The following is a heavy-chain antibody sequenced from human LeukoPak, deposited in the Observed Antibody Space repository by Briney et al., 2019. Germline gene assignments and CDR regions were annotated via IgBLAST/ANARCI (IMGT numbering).Heavy chain of an antibody. D-gene: IGHD6-13*01. Sequence: SETLSLTCAVYGGSFSGYYWRWIRQPPGKGLEWIGEINHSGSTNYNPSLKSRVTISVDTSKNQFSLKLSSVTAADTAVYYCARYRIAAADAFDIWGQGTMVTVSS. CDR2: INHSGST. J-gene: IGHJ3*02. CDR3: ARYRIAAADAFDI. V-gene: IGHV4-34*01. CDR1: GGSFSGYY.